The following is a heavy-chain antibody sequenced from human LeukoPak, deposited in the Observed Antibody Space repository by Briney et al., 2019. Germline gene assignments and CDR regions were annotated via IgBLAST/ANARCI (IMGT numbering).Heavy chain of an antibody. V-gene: IGHV1-24*01. Sequence: GASVKVSCKVSGYTLTELSMHWVRQAPGKGLEWMGGFDPEDGETTYAQKFQGRVTMTEDTSTDTAYMELSSLRSEDTAVYYCATFIAVAAGSEGWGQGTLVTVSS. CDR1: GYTLTELS. CDR2: FDPEDGET. D-gene: IGHD6-19*01. J-gene: IGHJ4*02. CDR3: ATFIAVAAGSEG.